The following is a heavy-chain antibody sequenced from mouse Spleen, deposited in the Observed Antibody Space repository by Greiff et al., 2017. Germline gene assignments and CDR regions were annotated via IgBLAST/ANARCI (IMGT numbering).Heavy chain of an antibody. CDR3: ARQDYYGSSPIDY. CDR2: ISSGGSYT. CDR1: GFTFSSYA. D-gene: IGHD1-1*01. Sequence: EVKLVESGGGLVKPGGSLKLSCAASGFTFSSYAMSWVRQTPEKRLEWVATISSGGSYTYYPDSVKGRFTISRDNAKNTLYLQMSSLRSEDTAMYYCARQDYYGSSPIDYWGQGTTLTVSS. V-gene: IGHV5-9-3*01. J-gene: IGHJ2*01.